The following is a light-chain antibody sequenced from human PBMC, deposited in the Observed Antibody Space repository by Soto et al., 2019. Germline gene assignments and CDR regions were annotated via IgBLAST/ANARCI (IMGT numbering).Light chain of an antibody. V-gene: IGKV1-39*01. CDR3: QQSYSTPRT. CDR1: RSISNS. J-gene: IGKJ1*01. Sequence: DIQMTQSPSSLSASVGDSVTITCRASRSISNSVNWYQQKPGKAPKLLIYTASTLHSGVPSRFGGSGSGTAFTLYITSLQPDDFATYSCQQSYSTPRTFGQGTAVEVK. CDR2: TAS.